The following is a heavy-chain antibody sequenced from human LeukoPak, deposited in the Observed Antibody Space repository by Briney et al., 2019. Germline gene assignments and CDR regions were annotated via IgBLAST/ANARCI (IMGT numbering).Heavy chain of an antibody. CDR1: GFTFSSYA. CDR3: AREYSGVFDY. J-gene: IGHJ4*02. V-gene: IGHV3-48*03. D-gene: IGHD5-12*01. CDR2: IGSGGTTI. Sequence: PGGSLRLSCSASGFTFSSYAMHWVRQAPGQGLEWVSYIGSGGTTISYADSVKGRFTISRDNAMNSRYLQMNSLRAEDTAVYYCAREYSGVFDYWGQGTLVTVSS.